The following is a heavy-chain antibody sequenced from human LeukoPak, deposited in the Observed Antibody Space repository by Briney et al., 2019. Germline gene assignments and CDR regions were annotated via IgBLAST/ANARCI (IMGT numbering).Heavy chain of an antibody. CDR3: ARVGSSGLKKVVAFDI. Sequence: GASVKVSCKASGGTFSSYAISWVRQAPGQGLKWMGGIIPIFGTANYAQKFQGRVTITTDESTSTAYMELSSLRSEDTAVYYCARVGSSGLKKVVAFDIWGQGTMVTVSS. CDR2: IIPIFGTA. D-gene: IGHD6-19*01. V-gene: IGHV1-69*05. J-gene: IGHJ3*02. CDR1: GGTFSSYA.